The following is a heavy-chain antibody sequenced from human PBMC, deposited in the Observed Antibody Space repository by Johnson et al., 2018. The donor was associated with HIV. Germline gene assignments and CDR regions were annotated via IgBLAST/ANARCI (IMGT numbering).Heavy chain of an antibody. V-gene: IGHV3-11*04. Sequence: QMLLVESGGGLVKPGGSLRLSCVASGFTFSDYYMTWIRQAPGKGLEWVSYISGSDIIYSGDSVQGRFTVSRDNAKNSLYLQMNSLRAEYTAVYYCARSKDCSGGSCPDGFDIWGQGTMVIVSS. D-gene: IGHD2-15*01. CDR2: ISGSDII. CDR1: GFTFSDYY. J-gene: IGHJ3*02. CDR3: ARSKDCSGGSCPDGFDI.